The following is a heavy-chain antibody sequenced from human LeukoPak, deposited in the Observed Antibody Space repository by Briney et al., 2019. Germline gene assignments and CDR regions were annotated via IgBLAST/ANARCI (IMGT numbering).Heavy chain of an antibody. CDR3: AREPPYYYDSSGYGMDV. CDR1: GYTFTSYA. D-gene: IGHD3-22*01. CDR2: INAGNGNT. Sequence: VASVKVSCKASGYTFTSYAMHWVRQAPGQRLEWMGWINAGNGNTKYSQKFQGRVTITRDTSASTAYMELSSLRSEDTAVYYCAREPPYYYDSSGYGMDVWGQGTTVTVSS. V-gene: IGHV1-3*01. J-gene: IGHJ6*02.